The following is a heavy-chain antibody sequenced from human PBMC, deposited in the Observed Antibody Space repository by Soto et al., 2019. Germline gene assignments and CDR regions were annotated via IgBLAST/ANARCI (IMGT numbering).Heavy chain of an antibody. CDR1: GFMFSSYA. Sequence: GGSLRLSCAASGFMFSSYALHWVRQAPGKGLEWVALISYDGTNKYYADSVKGRFTLSRDNSKNTLDLQMDSLRADDTAVYYCATDEGNYGFDYWGQGTLVTVSS. D-gene: IGHD3-10*01. J-gene: IGHJ4*02. CDR2: ISYDGTNK. CDR3: ATDEGNYGFDY. V-gene: IGHV3-30-3*01.